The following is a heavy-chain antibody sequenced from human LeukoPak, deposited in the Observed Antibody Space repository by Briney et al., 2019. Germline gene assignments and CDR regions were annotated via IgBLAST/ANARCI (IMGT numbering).Heavy chain of an antibody. Sequence: QTGGSLRLSCAASGFTFSSYAMSWVRQAPGKGLEWVSAISGSGGSTYYADSVKGRFTISRDNSKNTLCLQMNSLRAEDTAVYYCAKDGYDSSGYYGYFDYWGQGTLVTVSS. CDR1: GFTFSSYA. V-gene: IGHV3-23*01. J-gene: IGHJ4*02. D-gene: IGHD3-22*01. CDR2: ISGSGGST. CDR3: AKDGYDSSGYYGYFDY.